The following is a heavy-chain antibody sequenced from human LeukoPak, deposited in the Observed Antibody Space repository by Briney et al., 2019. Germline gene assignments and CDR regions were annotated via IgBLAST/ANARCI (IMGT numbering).Heavy chain of an antibody. V-gene: IGHV4-4*07. CDR3: ARVPLAVAGTNYYYYYMDV. J-gene: IGHJ6*03. CDR2: IYTSGST. D-gene: IGHD6-19*01. CDR1: GGSICSYY. Sequence: SETLSLTCTVSGGSICSYYWSWIRQPAGKGLEWIGRIYTSGSTNYNPSLKSRVTMSVDTSKNQFSLKLSSVTAADTAVYYCARVPLAVAGTNYYYYYMDVWGKGTTVTVSS.